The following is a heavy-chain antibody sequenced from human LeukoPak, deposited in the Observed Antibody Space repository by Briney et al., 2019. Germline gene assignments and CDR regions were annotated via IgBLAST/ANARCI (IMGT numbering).Heavy chain of an antibody. Sequence: SETLSLTCTVSGGSISSYYWSWIRQPPGKGLEWIGYIYYSGSTNYNPSLKSRVTISVDTSKNQFSLKLSSATAADTAVYYCARARPDCTNGVCSPFDYWGQGTLVTVSS. D-gene: IGHD2-8*01. J-gene: IGHJ4*02. V-gene: IGHV4-59*01. CDR1: GGSISSYY. CDR2: IYYSGST. CDR3: ARARPDCTNGVCSPFDY.